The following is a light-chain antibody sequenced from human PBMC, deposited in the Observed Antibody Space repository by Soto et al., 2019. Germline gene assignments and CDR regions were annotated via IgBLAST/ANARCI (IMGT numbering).Light chain of an antibody. CDR3: QQSYSRPLT. CDR2: GAS. CDR1: QSISSH. Sequence: DIQMTQSPSSLSASVGDRVTITCRASQSISSHLNWYQHRPGKAPNLLIHGASTLQSGVPSRFSGSGSGTDFTLTISSLQPDDFATYYCQQSYSRPLTFGGGTRVEIK. V-gene: IGKV1-39*01. J-gene: IGKJ4*01.